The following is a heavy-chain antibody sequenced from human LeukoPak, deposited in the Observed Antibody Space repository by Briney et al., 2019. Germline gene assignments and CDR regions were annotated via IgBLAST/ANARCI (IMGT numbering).Heavy chain of an antibody. J-gene: IGHJ4*02. CDR2: INWNGGST. CDR3: ARVKGSGYRNSIDY. CDR1: GFTFDDYA. Sequence: GGSLRLSCAASGFTFDDYAMNWVRQAPGKGLEWDSGINWNGGSTYYRDSVKGRFTISRDNAKNSLYLQMNSLRAEDTALYYCARVKGSGYRNSIDYWGQGTLVTVSS. V-gene: IGHV3-20*04. D-gene: IGHD3-3*01.